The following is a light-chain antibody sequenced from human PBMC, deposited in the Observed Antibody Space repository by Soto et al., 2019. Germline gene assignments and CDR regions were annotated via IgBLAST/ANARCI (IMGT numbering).Light chain of an antibody. J-gene: IGKJ1*01. CDR2: GAS. V-gene: IGKV3-20*01. CDR3: QQYGSSPTWT. Sequence: EIVLTQSPGTLSLSPGERATLSCRASQSVRSNFLAWYQQKPGQAPRLLIYGASTRATGIPARFSGSGSGTDFTLTISRLEPEDFAVYYCQQYGSSPTWTFGQGTKVDIK. CDR1: QSVRSNF.